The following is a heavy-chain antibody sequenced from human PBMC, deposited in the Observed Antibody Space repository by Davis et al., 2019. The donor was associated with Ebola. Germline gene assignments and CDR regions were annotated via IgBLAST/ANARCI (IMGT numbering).Heavy chain of an antibody. J-gene: IGHJ3*02. CDR2: IYPGDYDT. CDR1: GYIFTTYW. D-gene: IGHD3-16*01. V-gene: IGHV5-51*01. CDR3: ARRAAVAYDHVWGISRHDAFDI. Sequence: GESLKISCKGSGYIFTTYWIGWVRQMHGKGLEWVGIIYPGDYDTRYSPSFHGQVTISADKSIATAYLQWSSLKASDTAMYYCARRAAVAYDHVWGISRHDAFDIWGQGTMVTVSS.